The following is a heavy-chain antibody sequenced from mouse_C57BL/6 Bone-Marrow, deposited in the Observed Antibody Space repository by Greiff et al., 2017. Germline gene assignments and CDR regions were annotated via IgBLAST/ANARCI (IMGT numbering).Heavy chain of an antibody. Sequence: EVQLQQSGAELVRPGASVKLSCTASGFNIKDDYMHWVKQRPEQGLEWIGWIDPENGDTEYASKFQGKATITADTSSNTAYLQLSSLTSEDTAVYYCTTGGWGVAYWGRGTLITVSA. J-gene: IGHJ3*01. CDR3: TTGGWGVAY. D-gene: IGHD1-1*02. CDR2: IDPENGDT. CDR1: GFNIKDDY. V-gene: IGHV14-4*01.